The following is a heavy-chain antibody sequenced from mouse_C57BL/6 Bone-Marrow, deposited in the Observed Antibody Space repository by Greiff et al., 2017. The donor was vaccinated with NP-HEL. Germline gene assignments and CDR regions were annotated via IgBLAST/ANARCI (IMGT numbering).Heavy chain of an antibody. J-gene: IGHJ2*01. CDR1: GFNIKDDY. V-gene: IGHV14-4*01. CDR3: TTPPVPFDY. Sequence: VQLKQSGAELVRPGASVKLSCTASGFNIKDDYMHWVKQRPEQGLEWIGWIDPENGDTEYASKFQGKATITADTSSNTAYLQLSSLTSEDTAVYYCTTPPVPFDYGGQGTALTVSA. CDR2: IDPENGDT.